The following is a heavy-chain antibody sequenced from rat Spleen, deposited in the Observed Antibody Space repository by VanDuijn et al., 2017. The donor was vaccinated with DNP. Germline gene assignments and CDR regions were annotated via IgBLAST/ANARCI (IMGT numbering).Heavy chain of an antibody. CDR2: ITNTGGNI. CDR3: TRDPDY. Sequence: EVQLVESGGGLVQPGRSLKLSCVASGYTFNNYWMSWIRQAPGKGLEWVASITNTGGNIYYPDSVKGRFTISRDNAQNTLFLQMTSLRSEDTATYYCTRDPDYWGQGVMVTVSS. CDR1: GYTFNNYW. V-gene: IGHV5-31*01. J-gene: IGHJ2*01.